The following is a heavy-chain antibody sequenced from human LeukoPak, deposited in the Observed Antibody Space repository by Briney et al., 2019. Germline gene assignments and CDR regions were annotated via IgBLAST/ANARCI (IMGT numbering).Heavy chain of an antibody. CDR1: GFTFDDYA. D-gene: IGHD3-22*01. CDR2: ISWNSGSI. J-gene: IGHJ4*02. V-gene: IGHV3-9*01. Sequence: GGSLRLSCAASGFTFDDYAMHWVRQAPGKGLEWVSGISWNSGSIGYADSVKGRFTISRDNAKNSLYLQMNSLRAEDTALYYCAKATTLYYDSSGGGDLDYWGQGTLVTVSS. CDR3: AKATTLYYDSSGGGDLDY.